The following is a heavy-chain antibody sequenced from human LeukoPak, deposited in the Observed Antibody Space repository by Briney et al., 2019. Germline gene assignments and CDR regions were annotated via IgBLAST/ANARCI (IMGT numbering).Heavy chain of an antibody. CDR2: IIPIFGKA. J-gene: IGHJ6*02. V-gene: IGHV1-69*06. Sequence: ASVKVSCKASGGTFSSYAISWVRQAPGQGLEWMGGIIPIFGKANYAQKFQGRVTITADKSTSTAYMELSSLRSEDTAVYYCAREGSIAAPTYGMDVWGQGTTVAVSS. CDR1: GGTFSSYA. CDR3: AREGSIAAPTYGMDV. D-gene: IGHD6-6*01.